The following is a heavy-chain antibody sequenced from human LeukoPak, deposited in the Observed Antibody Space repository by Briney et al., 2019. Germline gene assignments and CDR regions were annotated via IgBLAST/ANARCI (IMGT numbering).Heavy chain of an antibody. D-gene: IGHD1-1*01. CDR1: GYTFTGYG. V-gene: IGHV1-18*01. CDR3: ARSVRYSDVWFDP. Sequence: ASVKVSCKASGYTFTGYGISWVRQAPGQGLEWIGWISAYNGNTNYAQNLQGRVTLTTDTSTSTAYMELRSLRSDDTAVYYCARSVRYSDVWFDPWGQGTLVTVSS. CDR2: ISAYNGNT. J-gene: IGHJ5*02.